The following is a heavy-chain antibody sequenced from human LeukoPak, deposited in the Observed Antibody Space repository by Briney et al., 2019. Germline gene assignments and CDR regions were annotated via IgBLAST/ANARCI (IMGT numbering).Heavy chain of an antibody. V-gene: IGHV3-48*01. CDR2: ISHGSIRI. J-gene: IGHJ4*02. CDR1: GFTFSSYS. Sequence: PGGSLRLSCAAPGFTFSSYSMNWVRQAPGKGLEWISYISHGSIRIFYADFVEGRFTVSRDDAKNALYLQMNSLRVEDTAVYYCARDPGYSYAMDSWGQGTLVSVSS. D-gene: IGHD5-18*01. CDR3: ARDPGYSYAMDS.